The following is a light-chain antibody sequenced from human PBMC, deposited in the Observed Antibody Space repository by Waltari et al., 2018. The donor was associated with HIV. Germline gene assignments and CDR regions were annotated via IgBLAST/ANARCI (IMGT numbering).Light chain of an antibody. CDR2: RNN. V-gene: IGLV1-47*01. Sequence: QSVLTQPPSASGTPGQRVTISCSGSSSNIGSNYVYWYQQLPGTAPKLLSYRNNQRPAGFPDRFSGSKSGTSASLAISGRRSEDEADYYCAAWDDSLSGLVVFGGGTKLTVL. J-gene: IGLJ2*01. CDR3: AAWDDSLSGLVV. CDR1: SSNIGSNY.